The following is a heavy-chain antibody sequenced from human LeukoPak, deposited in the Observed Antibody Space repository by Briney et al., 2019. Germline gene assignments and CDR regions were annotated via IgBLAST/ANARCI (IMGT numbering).Heavy chain of an antibody. CDR3: ARDVADYYDSSGYGRDAFDI. Sequence: SVKVSCKASGGTFSSYAISWVRQAPGQGLEWMGGIIPIFGTASYAQKFQGRVTITADESTSTAYMELSSLRSEDTAVYYCARDVADYYDSSGYGRDAFDIWGQGTMVTVSS. CDR1: GGTFSSYA. V-gene: IGHV1-69*13. J-gene: IGHJ3*02. D-gene: IGHD3-22*01. CDR2: IIPIFGTA.